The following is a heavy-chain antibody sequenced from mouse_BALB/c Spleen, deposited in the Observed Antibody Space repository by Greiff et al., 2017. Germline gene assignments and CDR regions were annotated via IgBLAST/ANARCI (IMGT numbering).Heavy chain of an antibody. CDR3: ARGAIYYGSSQYYAMDY. CDR1: GFTFSDYY. CDR2: ISDGGSYT. J-gene: IGHJ4*01. D-gene: IGHD1-1*01. Sequence: EVMLVESGGGLVKPGGSLKLSCAASGFTFSDYYMYWVRQTPEKRLEWVATISDGGSYTYYPDSVKGRFTISRDNAKNNLYLQMSSLKSEDTAMYYCARGAIYYGSSQYYAMDYWGQGTSVTVSS. V-gene: IGHV5-4*02.